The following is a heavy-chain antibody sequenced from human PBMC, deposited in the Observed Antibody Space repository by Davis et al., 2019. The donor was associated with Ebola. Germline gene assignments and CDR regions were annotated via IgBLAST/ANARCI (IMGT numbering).Heavy chain of an antibody. J-gene: IGHJ4*02. CDR2: IWYDGSNK. D-gene: IGHD6-19*01. Sequence: GGSLRLSCAASGFNFNNYVIHWVRQAPGKGLEWVAAIWYDGSNKYYADSVKGRFTISRDNSKNTLYLQMNSLRAEDTAVYYCAREVGGEESDYGGQGTLVTVSS. CDR1: GFNFNNYV. V-gene: IGHV3-33*01. CDR3: AREVGGEESDY.